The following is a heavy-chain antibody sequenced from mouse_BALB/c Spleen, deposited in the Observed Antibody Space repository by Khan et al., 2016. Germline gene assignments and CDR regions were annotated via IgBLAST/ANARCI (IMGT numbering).Heavy chain of an antibody. CDR2: IYPRNGDL. J-gene: IGHJ3*01. V-gene: IGHV1-12*01. Sequence: QVQLQQPGAELVKPGAPVMLSCKASGYTFTNYNMHWVKQTPGQGLQWLGAIYPRNGDLFYNQKFKDKATLTADKSSNTAYMHLSSLTSEASAVYYCVRRKPGGGFAYWGQGTLVAVSA. CDR3: VRRKPGGGFAY. CDR1: GYTFTNYN.